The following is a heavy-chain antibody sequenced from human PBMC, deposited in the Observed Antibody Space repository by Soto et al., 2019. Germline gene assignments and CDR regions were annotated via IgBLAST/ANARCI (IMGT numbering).Heavy chain of an antibody. CDR3: AKFGGYCSSTSCYMNAFDI. J-gene: IGHJ3*02. CDR2: ISGSGGST. V-gene: IGHV3-23*01. D-gene: IGHD2-2*02. CDR1: GFTFSSYA. Sequence: GGSLRLSCAASGFTFSSYAMSWVRQAPGKGLEWVSAISGSGGSTYYADSVKGRFTISRDNSKNTLYLQMNSLRAEDTGVYYCAKFGGYCSSTSCYMNAFDIWGQGTMVTVSS.